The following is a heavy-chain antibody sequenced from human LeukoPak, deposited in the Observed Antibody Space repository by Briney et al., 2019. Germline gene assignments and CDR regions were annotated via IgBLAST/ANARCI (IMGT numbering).Heavy chain of an antibody. J-gene: IGHJ6*02. CDR3: ARPRTGYCSSTNCYFYYGMDV. Sequence: GGSLRLSCAASGFTFSNYEMNWVREAPGKGLEWVSYISSSGSTTYYADSVKGRFTISRDNAKNSLYLQMNSLRAEDTAVYYCARPRTGYCSSTNCYFYYGMDVWGQGTTVTVSS. D-gene: IGHD2-2*01. CDR1: GFTFSNYE. V-gene: IGHV3-48*03. CDR2: ISSSGSTT.